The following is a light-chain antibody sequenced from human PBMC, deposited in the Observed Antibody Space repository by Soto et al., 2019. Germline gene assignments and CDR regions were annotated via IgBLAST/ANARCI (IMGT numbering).Light chain of an antibody. CDR1: ISDVGRFDV. CDR2: EGS. J-gene: IGLJ1*01. Sequence: QSVLTQPASVYGYLGQSITISCTGTISDVGRFDVVSWYQQHPGQVPKLIIYEGSRRPSGVSSRFSGSKSGNTASLTISGLQAEEEADYYLCPYVNSRSYGFGSGTKVTVL. CDR3: CPYVNSRSYG. V-gene: IGLV2-23*01.